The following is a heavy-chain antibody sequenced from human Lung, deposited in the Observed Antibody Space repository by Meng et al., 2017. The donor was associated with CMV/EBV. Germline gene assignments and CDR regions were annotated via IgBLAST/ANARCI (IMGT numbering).Heavy chain of an antibody. V-gene: IGHV3-30*02. Sequence: GESXKISCAASGFSFTEYGMHWVRQTPDKGLEWVAFIRMDESDKFYGASVKGRFTISRDMSRKTLFLQMNSLRTDDTSVYYCAKDDPGVDFWGQGTLVTVSS. J-gene: IGHJ4*02. CDR3: AKDDPGVDF. D-gene: IGHD3-10*01. CDR1: GFSFTEYG. CDR2: IRMDESDK.